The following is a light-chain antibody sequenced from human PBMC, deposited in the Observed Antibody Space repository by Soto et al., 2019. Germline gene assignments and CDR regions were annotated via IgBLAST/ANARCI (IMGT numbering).Light chain of an antibody. CDR2: DIF. V-gene: IGKV3-20*01. J-gene: IGKJ5*01. CDR1: QSCSSSY. Sequence: EIVLTQSPGTLSFFPGERAPLSRRGSQSCSSSYLAWYQQKPGQAPRLVIYDIFTRATGVPTRISGSRSGTEFTLTISSLQSEDFAVYYCQHYSSSPPAITVGQVTRLEIK. CDR3: QHYSSSPPAIT.